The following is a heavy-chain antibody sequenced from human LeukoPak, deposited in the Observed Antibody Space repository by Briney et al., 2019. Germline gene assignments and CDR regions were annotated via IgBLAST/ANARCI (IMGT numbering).Heavy chain of an antibody. D-gene: IGHD3-10*01. J-gene: IGHJ6*02. CDR3: ARPTQFGEANSVGYYGMDV. Sequence: GESLQISCKCSGYIFPSYWITWVRQPPGKGLEWMGRFVPSDSYTNYRPSLQGHVTISADKSISHAYLQWSSPKASDTAMYYCARPTQFGEANSVGYYGMDVWGQGTTDTVSS. CDR2: FVPSDSYT. CDR1: GYIFPSYW. V-gene: IGHV5-10-1*01.